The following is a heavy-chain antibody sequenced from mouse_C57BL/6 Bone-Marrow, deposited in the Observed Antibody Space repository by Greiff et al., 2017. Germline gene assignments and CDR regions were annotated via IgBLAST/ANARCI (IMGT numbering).Heavy chain of an antibody. CDR2: IYPGSGST. Sequence: VQLQQPGAELVKPGASVKMSCKASGYTFTSYWITWVKQRPGQGLEWIGDIYPGSGSTNYNEKFKSKATLTVDTSSSTAYMQLSSLTSEDSAVYYGAREDGYYGLGFDYWGQGTTLTVSS. CDR1: GYTFTSYW. D-gene: IGHD2-3*01. V-gene: IGHV1-55*01. CDR3: AREDGYYGLGFDY. J-gene: IGHJ2*01.